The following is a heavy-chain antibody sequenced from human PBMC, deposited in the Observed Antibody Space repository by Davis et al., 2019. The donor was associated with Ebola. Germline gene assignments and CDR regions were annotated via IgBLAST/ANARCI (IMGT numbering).Heavy chain of an antibody. V-gene: IGHV1-69*04. J-gene: IGHJ4*02. D-gene: IGHD2-2*01. CDR3: ARDVGRACSSTSCSTQGDY. Sequence: SVKVSCKASGGTFSSYAISWVRQAPGQGLEWMGRIIPILGIANYAQKFQGRVTITADKSTSTAYMELSSLRSEDTAVYYCARDVGRACSSTSCSTQGDYWGQGTLVTVSS. CDR2: IIPILGIA. CDR1: GGTFSSYA.